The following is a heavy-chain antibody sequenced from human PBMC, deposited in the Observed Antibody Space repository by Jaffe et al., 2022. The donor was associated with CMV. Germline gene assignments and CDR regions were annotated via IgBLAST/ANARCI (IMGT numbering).Heavy chain of an antibody. D-gene: IGHD4-17*01. CDR2: ISSSSSYI. CDR3: ARRDYGDYVLDY. Sequence: EVQLVESGGGLVKPGGSLRLSCAASGFTFSSYSMNWVRQAPGKGLEWVSSISSSSSYIYYADSVKGRFTISRDNAKNSLYLQMNSLRAEDTAVYYCARRDYGDYVLDYWGQGTLVTVSS. J-gene: IGHJ4*02. CDR1: GFTFSSYS. V-gene: IGHV3-21*01.